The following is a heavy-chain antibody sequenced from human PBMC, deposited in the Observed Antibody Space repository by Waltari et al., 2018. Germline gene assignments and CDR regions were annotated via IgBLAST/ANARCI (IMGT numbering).Heavy chain of an antibody. CDR2: SSWDGGST. CDR1: GFTFASYA. V-gene: IGHV3-43D*04. D-gene: IGHD1-26*01. J-gene: IGHJ4*02. CDR3: AKVGIVGGSS. Sequence: EVQLVESGGVVVTPGGSLRLSCAASGFTFASYALHWVRQFPGKGLEWVSLSSWDGGSTYYADSVKGRFTISRDNSKNSLYLQMNSLRAEDTALYYCAKVGIVGGSSWGQGTLVTVSS.